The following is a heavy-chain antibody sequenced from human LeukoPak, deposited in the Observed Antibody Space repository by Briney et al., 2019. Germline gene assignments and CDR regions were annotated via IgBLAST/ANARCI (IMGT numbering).Heavy chain of an antibody. CDR2: INHSGST. V-gene: IGHV4-34*01. D-gene: IGHD2-15*01. Sequence: SETLSLTCTVSAGSITSYYWSWIRQPPGKGLEWIGEINHSGSTNYNPSLKSRVTISVDTSKNQFSLKLSSVTAADTAVYYCARGHEIVVVVAATPLYFQHWGQGTLVTVSS. J-gene: IGHJ1*01. CDR1: AGSITSYY. CDR3: ARGHEIVVVVAATPLYFQH.